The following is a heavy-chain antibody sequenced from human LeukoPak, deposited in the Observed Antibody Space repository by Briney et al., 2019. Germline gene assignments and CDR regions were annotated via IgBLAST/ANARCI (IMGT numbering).Heavy chain of an antibody. CDR2: IKSKTAGGTT. CDR3: ATDDYGISYF. CDR1: GFTFSDAL. Sequence: GGSPRDSPGASGFTFSDALASRVRQAPGKGLEWVGHIKSKTAGGTTDYAAPVKGRLTILRIDSKNTLYMQMNSLKAEDTGVYYCATDDYGISYFWGPGSLVTVSS. J-gene: IGHJ4*02. D-gene: IGHD4/OR15-4a*01. V-gene: IGHV3-15*01.